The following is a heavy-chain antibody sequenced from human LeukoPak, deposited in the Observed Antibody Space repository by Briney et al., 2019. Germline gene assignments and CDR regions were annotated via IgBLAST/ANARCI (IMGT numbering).Heavy chain of an antibody. V-gene: IGHV3-7*01. CDR2: IKQDGSER. Sequence: GGSLRLSCAASGFTFNTYWMSWVRQAPGRGLEWVANIKQDGSERSYVDSVKGRFTISRDNAENSLYLQMNSLRAEDTAVYYCARDVGVYCGGDCFYPYYFDYWGQGTPVTVSS. D-gene: IGHD2-21*02. CDR1: GFTFNTYW. J-gene: IGHJ4*02. CDR3: ARDVGVYCGGDCFYPYYFDY.